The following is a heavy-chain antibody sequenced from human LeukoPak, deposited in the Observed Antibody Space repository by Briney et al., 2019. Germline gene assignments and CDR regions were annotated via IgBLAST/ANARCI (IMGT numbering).Heavy chain of an antibody. J-gene: IGHJ5*02. CDR2: INSDGIST. D-gene: IGHD3-10*01. V-gene: IGHV3-74*01. CDR3: ARPLMYYYGSETYFWFDP. Sequence: GGSLRLSCAASGFTFSSYWMHWVRQALGKGLVWVSRINSDGISTSYADSVKRPFTISRDTAKNTLYLQVNSLRAEDTAVYYCARPLMYYYGSETYFWFDPWGQGTLVTVSS. CDR1: GFTFSSYW.